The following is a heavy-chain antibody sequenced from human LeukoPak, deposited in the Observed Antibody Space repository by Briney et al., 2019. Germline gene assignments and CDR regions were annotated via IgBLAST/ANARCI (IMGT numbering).Heavy chain of an antibody. V-gene: IGHV3-11*04. CDR3: ATIAAAGEADY. J-gene: IGHJ4*02. Sequence: GGSLRLSCAASGFTFSDYYMSWIRQAPGKGLEWVSYISSSGSTIYYADSVKGRFTISRDNSKNTLYLQMNSLRAEDTAVYYCATIAAAGEADYWGQGTLVTVSS. CDR1: GFTFSDYY. CDR2: ISSSGSTI. D-gene: IGHD6-13*01.